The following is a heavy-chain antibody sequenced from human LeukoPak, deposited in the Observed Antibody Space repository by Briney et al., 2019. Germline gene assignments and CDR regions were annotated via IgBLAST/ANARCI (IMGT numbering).Heavy chain of an antibody. CDR3: ARDLEGSWHDAFDI. Sequence: ASVKVSCKASGGTFSSYAISWVRQAPGQGLEWMGGIIPIFGTANYAQKFQGGVTITADESTSTAYMELSSLRSEDTAVYYCARDLEGSWHDAFDIWGQGTMVTVSS. CDR2: IIPIFGTA. V-gene: IGHV1-69*13. D-gene: IGHD6-13*01. CDR1: GGTFSSYA. J-gene: IGHJ3*02.